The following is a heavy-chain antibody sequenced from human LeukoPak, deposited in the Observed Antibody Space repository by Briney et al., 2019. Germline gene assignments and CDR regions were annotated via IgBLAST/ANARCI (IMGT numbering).Heavy chain of an antibody. CDR1: GFTVSSNY. CDR2: IYSGGST. V-gene: IGHV3-53*01. Sequence: GGSLRLSCAASGFTVSSNYMSWVRQAPGKGLEWVSVIYSGGSTYYADSVKGRFTISRDNSKNTLYLQMNSLRAEDTAVYYCARDCYDSSGYTYYYYGMDVWGQGTTVTVSS. J-gene: IGHJ6*02. D-gene: IGHD3-22*01. CDR3: ARDCYDSSGYTYYYYGMDV.